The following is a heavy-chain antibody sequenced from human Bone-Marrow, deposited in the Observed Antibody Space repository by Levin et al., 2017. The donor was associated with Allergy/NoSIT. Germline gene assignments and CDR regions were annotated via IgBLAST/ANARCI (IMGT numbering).Heavy chain of an antibody. CDR1: GFTFDDYG. CDR3: ARGTAVAGTGGAFDI. CDR2: INWNGGST. V-gene: IGHV3-20*04. J-gene: IGHJ3*02. D-gene: IGHD6-19*01. Sequence: GSLKISCAASGFTFDDYGMSWVRQAPGKGLEWVSGINWNGGSTGYADSVKGRFTISRDNAKNSLYLQMNSLRAEDTALYYCARGTAVAGTGGAFDIWGQGTMVTVSS.